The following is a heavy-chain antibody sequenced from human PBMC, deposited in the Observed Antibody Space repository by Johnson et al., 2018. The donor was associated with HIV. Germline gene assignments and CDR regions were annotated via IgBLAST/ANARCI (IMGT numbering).Heavy chain of an antibody. CDR1: GFIFTNYA. Sequence: EVQLVESGGGLVQPGGSLRLSCAASGFIFTNYAMSWVRQAPGKGLEWVSGISGSGDNTYYADSVKGRFAISRDNSRHTLYLQMNSLTAEDTAVYYCAKDQASVGTGEYAFDIWGQGTMVTVSS. V-gene: IGHV3-23*04. CDR2: ISGSGDNT. J-gene: IGHJ3*02. D-gene: IGHD7-27*01. CDR3: AKDQASVGTGEYAFDI.